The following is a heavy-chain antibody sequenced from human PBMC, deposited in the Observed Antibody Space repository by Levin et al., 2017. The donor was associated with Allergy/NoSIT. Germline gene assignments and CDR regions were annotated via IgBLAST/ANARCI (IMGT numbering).Heavy chain of an antibody. CDR3: ARDYYYDSSGYYSRNYYYYGMDV. J-gene: IGHJ6*02. V-gene: IGHV3-48*01. CDR1: GFTFSSYS. D-gene: IGHD3-22*01. CDR2: ISSISSTI. Sequence: GGSLRLSCAASGFTFSSYSMNWVRQAPGKGLEWVSYISSISSTIYYADSVKGRFTISRDNAKNSLYLQMNSLRAEDTAVYYCARDYYYDSSGYYSRNYYYYGMDVWGQGTTVTVSS.